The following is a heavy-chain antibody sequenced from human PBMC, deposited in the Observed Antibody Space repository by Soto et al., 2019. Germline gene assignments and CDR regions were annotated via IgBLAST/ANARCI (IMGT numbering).Heavy chain of an antibody. Sequence: ASVKVSCTASGYTFTGYYMHWVRQAPGQGLEWMGWINPNSGGTNYAQKFQGWVTMTRDTSISTAYMELSRLRSDDTAVYYCARGGREFLYYYYYMDVWGKGTTVTVSS. CDR1: GYTFTGYY. CDR2: INPNSGGT. D-gene: IGHD3-16*01. V-gene: IGHV1-2*04. CDR3: ARGGREFLYYYYYMDV. J-gene: IGHJ6*03.